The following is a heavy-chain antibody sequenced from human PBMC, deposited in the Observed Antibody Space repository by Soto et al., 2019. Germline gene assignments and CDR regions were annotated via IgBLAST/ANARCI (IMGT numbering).Heavy chain of an antibody. J-gene: IGHJ6*03. CDR2: INPSGGST. CDR3: ASNNPLPYGDYGLLGYYYYYMDV. CDR1: GYTFTSYY. V-gene: IGHV1-46*03. D-gene: IGHD4-17*01. Sequence: ASVKVSCKASGYTFTSYYMHWVRQAPGQGLEWMGIINPSGGSTSYAQKFQGRVTMTRDTSTSTVYMELSSLRSEDTAVYYCASNNPLPYGDYGLLGYYYYYMDVWGKGTTVTVSS.